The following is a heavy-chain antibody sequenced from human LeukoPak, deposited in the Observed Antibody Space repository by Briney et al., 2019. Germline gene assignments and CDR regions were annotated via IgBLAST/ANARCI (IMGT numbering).Heavy chain of an antibody. CDR1: GDSISSYY. CDR3: ARGGIAVAGGPNWFDP. Sequence: SETLSLTCTVSGDSISSYYWSWIRQPPGKGLEWIGYSYHTGSTNYNPSLKSRVTISVDTSKNQFSLKMSSVTAADTAVYYCARGGIAVAGGPNWFDPWGQGTLVTVSS. CDR2: SYHTGST. J-gene: IGHJ5*02. V-gene: IGHV4-59*12. D-gene: IGHD6-19*01.